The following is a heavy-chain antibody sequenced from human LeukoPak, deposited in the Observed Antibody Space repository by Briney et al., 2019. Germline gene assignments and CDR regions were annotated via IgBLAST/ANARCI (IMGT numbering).Heavy chain of an antibody. V-gene: IGHV1-2*02. CDR1: GGTFSSYA. D-gene: IGHD5-18*01. J-gene: IGHJ4*02. CDR3: ARGLDAMASDY. CDR2: INPNSGGT. Sequence: ASVKASCKASGGTFSSYAVSWVRQAPGQGLEWMGWINPNSGGTNYAQKFHGRVTMTRDTSISTAYMELSRLRSDDTAVYHCARGLDAMASDYWGQGTLVTVSS.